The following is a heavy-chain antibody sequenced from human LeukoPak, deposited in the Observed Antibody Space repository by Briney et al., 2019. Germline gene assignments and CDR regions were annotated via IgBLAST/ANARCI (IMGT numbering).Heavy chain of an antibody. Sequence: SVKVSCKASRGTFSSYTISWVRQAPGQGLEWMGRIIPIFGTANYAQKFQGRVTITTHESTSTAYMELSSLRSEDTAVYYCASGVGIAAADYYFDYWGQGTLVTVSS. CDR2: IIPIFGTA. J-gene: IGHJ4*02. CDR3: ASGVGIAAADYYFDY. V-gene: IGHV1-69*05. D-gene: IGHD6-13*01. CDR1: RGTFSSYT.